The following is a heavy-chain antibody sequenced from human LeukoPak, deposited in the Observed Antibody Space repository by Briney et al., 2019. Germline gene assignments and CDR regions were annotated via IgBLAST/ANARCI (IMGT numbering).Heavy chain of an antibody. CDR3: TANDYTRGY. Sequence: GGSLRLFCGASVFTLRNSWMSGVPRARGRGLEGVVRIKSKTDGGTTDYAAPVKGRFTITRDDSKNTLYLQMNSLKTEDTAVYCCTANDYTRGYWGQGTLVTVSS. CDR2: IKSKTDGGTT. V-gene: IGHV3-15*01. D-gene: IGHD4-11*01. CDR1: VFTLRNSW. J-gene: IGHJ4*02.